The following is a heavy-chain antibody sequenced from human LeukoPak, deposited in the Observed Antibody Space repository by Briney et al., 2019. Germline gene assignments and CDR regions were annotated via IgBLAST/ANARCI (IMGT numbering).Heavy chain of an antibody. D-gene: IGHD4-23*01. J-gene: IGHJ4*02. CDR2: ISGSGGST. Sequence: AGSLRLSYAASGFPFRSYAMMEVRPAAGKGLQGVSAISGSGGSTYYADSVKGRFTISRDNSKNTLYLQMNSLRAEDTAVYYCAEGYGNTAFDYWGQGTLVTVSS. CDR1: GFPFRSYA. CDR3: AEGYGNTAFDY. V-gene: IGHV3-23*01.